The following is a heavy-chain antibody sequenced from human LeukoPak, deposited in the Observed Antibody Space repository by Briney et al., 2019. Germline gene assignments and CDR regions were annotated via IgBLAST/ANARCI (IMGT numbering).Heavy chain of an antibody. Sequence: NPSETLSLTCTVSGGSISSSSYYWGWIRQPPGKGLEWIGSIYYSGSTYYNPSLKSRVTISVDTSKNQFSLKLSSVTAADTAVYYCARDRSGYYSGDAFDIWGQGTMVTVSS. CDR3: ARDRSGYYSGDAFDI. D-gene: IGHD3-22*01. CDR2: IYYSGST. J-gene: IGHJ3*02. CDR1: GGSISSSSYY. V-gene: IGHV4-39*07.